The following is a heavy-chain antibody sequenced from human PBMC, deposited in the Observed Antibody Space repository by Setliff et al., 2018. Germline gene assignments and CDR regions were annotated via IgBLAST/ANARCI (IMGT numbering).Heavy chain of an antibody. J-gene: IGHJ4*02. D-gene: IGHD2-2*01. V-gene: IGHV4-34*01. CDR1: GGSFTDHF. CDR3: ARVVPAAMYFDY. CDR2: INHSGST. Sequence: PSETLSLTCAVYGGSFTDHFWSWIRQPPGKGLEWIGEINHSGSTNYNPSLKSRLSISVDASKNQFSLRLNSATAADTAVYYCARVVPAAMYFDYWGQGTLVTVSS.